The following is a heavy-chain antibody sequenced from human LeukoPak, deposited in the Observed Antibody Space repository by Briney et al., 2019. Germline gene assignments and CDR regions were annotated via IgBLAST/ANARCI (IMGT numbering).Heavy chain of an antibody. CDR1: GGTFSSFT. Sequence: ASVKVSCKASGGTFSSFTFTWVRQAPGQGLEWMGGIFPIVGAATYAQKFEGGLTISKDEFTTTAYMELSGLRSQDTAVYYCATFVGTGNDNWGQGTLITVSS. V-gene: IGHV1-69*16. CDR2: IFPIVGAA. J-gene: IGHJ4*02. CDR3: ATFVGTGNDN. D-gene: IGHD7-27*01.